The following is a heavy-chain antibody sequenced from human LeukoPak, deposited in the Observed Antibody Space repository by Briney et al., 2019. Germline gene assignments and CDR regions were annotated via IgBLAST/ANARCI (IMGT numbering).Heavy chain of an antibody. J-gene: IGHJ5*02. Sequence: GGSLRLYCAASGFTYSSYWMRWVRQAPGEGLEWVSNIKQDGSEKYYVDSVKGRFTISRDKATISLHLQMNSLRLEDTALYDCAKGGPDYGAGSPEYNWFDPWGQGTLVTVSS. D-gene: IGHD3-10*01. CDR1: GFTYSSYW. V-gene: IGHV3-7*03. CDR3: AKGGPDYGAGSPEYNWFDP. CDR2: IKQDGSEK.